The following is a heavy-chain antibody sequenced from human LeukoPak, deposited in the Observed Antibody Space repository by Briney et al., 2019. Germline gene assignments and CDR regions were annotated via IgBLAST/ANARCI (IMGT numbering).Heavy chain of an antibody. J-gene: IGHJ6*03. Sequence: PGGSLRLSCAASGFTFSSYSMNWVRQAPGKGLEWVANIKQDGSEKYYVDSVKGRFTVSRDNARNSLYLQINSLRAGDTAVYYCATVPGGGYYNYYMGVWGKGTTVTVSS. CDR3: ATVPGGGYYNYYMGV. D-gene: IGHD5-12*01. V-gene: IGHV3-7*01. CDR2: IKQDGSEK. CDR1: GFTFSSYS.